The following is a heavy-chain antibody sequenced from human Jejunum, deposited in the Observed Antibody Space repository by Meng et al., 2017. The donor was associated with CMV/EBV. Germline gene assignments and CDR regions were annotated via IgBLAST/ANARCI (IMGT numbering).Heavy chain of an antibody. V-gene: IGHV1-8*01. CDR2: MNPNRGTT. J-gene: IGHJ4*02. CDR3: ATGVADFEY. CDR1: GYTFTSYD. D-gene: IGHD6-19*01. Sequence: QVLRLRSGAEVKKPVASVKVYCKASGYTFTSYDISWVRQGTGQGLEWMGWMNPNRGTTVYAQKFQGRVTMTRNISKSTAYMDLSSLRSEDTAVYYCATGVADFEYWGQGTLVTVSS.